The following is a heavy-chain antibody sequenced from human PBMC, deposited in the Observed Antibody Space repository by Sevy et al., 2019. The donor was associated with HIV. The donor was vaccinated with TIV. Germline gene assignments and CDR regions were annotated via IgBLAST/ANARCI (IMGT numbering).Heavy chain of an antibody. D-gene: IGHD5-18*01. CDR2: MRSKAFAGTT. V-gene: IGHV3-49*04. Sequence: GGSLGLSCTTSGFTLGDYAMSWVRQAPGKGLEWVGFMRSKAFAGTTEYAASVKGRFTISTDDSKASAHLQMNSLRTEDTGVYYCIRSRLLGYTAMVPDYWGQGTLVTVSS. CDR1: GFTLGDYA. CDR3: IRSRLLGYTAMVPDY. J-gene: IGHJ4*02.